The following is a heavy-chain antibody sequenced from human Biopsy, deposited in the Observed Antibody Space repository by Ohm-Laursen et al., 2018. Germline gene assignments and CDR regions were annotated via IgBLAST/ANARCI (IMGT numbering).Heavy chain of an antibody. CDR2: INHSGRT. CDR1: GESFNGYY. Sequence: SETLSLTWTVYGESFNGYYWSWIRQTPGKGLGWIGEINHSGRTNYNPSLKSRVTISVDTSKNQFSLKVRSVTAADTAVYYCVRGVDYYDPYHYYALDVWGQGTTVTVSS. V-gene: IGHV4-34*01. CDR3: VRGVDYYDPYHYYALDV. D-gene: IGHD3-22*01. J-gene: IGHJ6*02.